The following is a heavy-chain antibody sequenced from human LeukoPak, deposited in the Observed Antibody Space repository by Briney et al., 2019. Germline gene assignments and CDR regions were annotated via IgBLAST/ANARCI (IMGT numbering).Heavy chain of an antibody. CDR2: ISSSGSTI. CDR1: GFTFSSYE. CDR3: ASSLAAAATDY. D-gene: IGHD6-13*01. J-gene: IGHJ4*02. V-gene: IGHV3-48*03. Sequence: GGSLRLSCAASGFTFSSYEMNWVRQAPGKGLEWVSYISSSGSTIYYADSVKGRFTISRDNAKNLLYLQMNSLRAEDTAVYYCASSLAAAATDYWGQGTLVTVSS.